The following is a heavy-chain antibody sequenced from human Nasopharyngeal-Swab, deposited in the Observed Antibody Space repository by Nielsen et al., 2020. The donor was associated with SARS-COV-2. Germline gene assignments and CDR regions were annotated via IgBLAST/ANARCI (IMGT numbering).Heavy chain of an antibody. CDR2: IVVGSGNT. V-gene: IGHV1-58*02. J-gene: IGHJ2*01. D-gene: IGHD3-16*01. CDR1: GFTFTSSA. CDR3: ATRARRATYDWYFDL. Sequence: SVKVSCKASGFTFTSSAMQWVRQARGQRLEWIGWIVVGSGNTNYAQKFQERVTITRDMSTSTAYMELSSLRSEDTAVYYCATRARRATYDWYFDLWGRGTLVTVSS.